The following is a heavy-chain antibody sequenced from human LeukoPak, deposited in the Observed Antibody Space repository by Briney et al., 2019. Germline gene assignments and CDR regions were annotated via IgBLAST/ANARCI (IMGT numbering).Heavy chain of an antibody. J-gene: IGHJ4*02. CDR3: ARDGYDILTGYYVFDY. CDR1: GFTFSDYF. D-gene: IGHD3-9*01. Sequence: GGSLRLSCAASGFTFSDYFMAWIRQAPAKGLEWVSYISSSSDNTNYADSVKGRFTISRDNAKNSLYLQMNSLRDEDTAVYYCARDGYDILTGYYVFDYWGQGTLVTVSS. CDR2: ISSSSDNT. V-gene: IGHV3-11*06.